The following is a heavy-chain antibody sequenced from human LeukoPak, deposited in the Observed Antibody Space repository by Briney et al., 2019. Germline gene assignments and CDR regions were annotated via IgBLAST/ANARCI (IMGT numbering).Heavy chain of an antibody. CDR3: ARQDYYDSSGYYDY. D-gene: IGHD3-22*01. CDR2: VYYSGNT. J-gene: IGHJ4*02. V-gene: IGHV4-39*01. Sequence: EASETLSLTCTVSGGSVSISSYYWGWIRQPPEKGLEWIGTVYYSGNTYYNPSLKSRVTISLDTSKNQFSLKLSSVTAADTAVYYCARQDYYDSSGYYDYWGQGTLVTVSS. CDR1: GGSVSISSYY.